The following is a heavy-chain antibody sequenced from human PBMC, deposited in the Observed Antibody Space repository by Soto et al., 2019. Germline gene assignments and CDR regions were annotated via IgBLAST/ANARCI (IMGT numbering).Heavy chain of an antibody. CDR2: IKQDGSEE. Sequence: EVQLVESGGGLVQPGGSLRLSCVDSGFTFSSYWMSWVRQAPVKGLEWVGNIKQDGSEENYVDSVKGRFTISRDNAKNSMYLQLKRLRAEDTAVNYWARIAASGRGWDVWGQGTTVVGSS. V-gene: IGHV3-7*01. CDR3: ARIAASGRGWDV. J-gene: IGHJ6*02. CDR1: GFTFSSYW. D-gene: IGHD6-13*01.